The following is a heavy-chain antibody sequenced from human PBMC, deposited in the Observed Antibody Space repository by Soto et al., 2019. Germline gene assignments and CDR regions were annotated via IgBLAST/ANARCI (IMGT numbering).Heavy chain of an antibody. CDR3: ARGWGEVGVNTHQAY. Sequence: GASVKVSCKASGGTFSRYAISWVRQAPGQGLEWMGGIIPIFGTANYAQKFQGRVTITVDESTSTAYMELNSLRSEDTAVYYCARGWGEVGVNTHQAYWGQGPPVTVSS. V-gene: IGHV1-69*13. CDR2: IIPIFGTA. D-gene: IGHD1-26*01. J-gene: IGHJ4*02. CDR1: GGTFSRYA.